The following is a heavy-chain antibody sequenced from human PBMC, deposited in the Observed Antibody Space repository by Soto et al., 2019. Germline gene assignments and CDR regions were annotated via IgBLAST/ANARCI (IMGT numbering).Heavy chain of an antibody. CDR2: IYYSGST. CDR1: GGSISRSRYY. CDR3: ARIAGLMVRGVENWFAP. J-gene: IGHJ5*02. Sequence: SETLSLTCSVSGGSISRSRYYWGWIRQPPGKGLEWIGSIYYSGSTNYNPSLTSRVTISVDTSKNQFSLRLTSVTAADTAVYYCARIAGLMVRGVENWFAPWGQGILVTVSS. D-gene: IGHD3-10*01. V-gene: IGHV4-39*01.